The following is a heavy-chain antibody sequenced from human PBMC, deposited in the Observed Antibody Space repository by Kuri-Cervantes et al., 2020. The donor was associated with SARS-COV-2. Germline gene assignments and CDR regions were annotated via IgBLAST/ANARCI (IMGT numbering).Heavy chain of an antibody. CDR1: GYTFNNYA. CDR2: IIPVFTTP. V-gene: IGHV1-69*06. D-gene: IGHD5-18*01. Sequence: SVKVSCKASGYTFNNYAISWVRQAPGQGLEWMGGIIPVFTTPTYAQKFQGRVTITADKSTSTAYMELSSLRSEDTAVYYCARDHVDTAMVFDYWGQGTLVTVSS. J-gene: IGHJ4*02. CDR3: ARDHVDTAMVFDY.